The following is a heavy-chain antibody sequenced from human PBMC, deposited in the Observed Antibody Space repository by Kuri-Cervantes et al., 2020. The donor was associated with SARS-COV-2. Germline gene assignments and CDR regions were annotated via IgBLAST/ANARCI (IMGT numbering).Heavy chain of an antibody. V-gene: IGHV3-23*01. CDR1: GFPFSSYA. Sequence: GGSLRLSCAASGFPFSSYAMSWARQAPGKGLEWVSAISGSGGSTYYADSVKGRFTISRDNSKNTLYLQMNTLRAEDTAVYYCAKFSDCSSTSCYTGWWDYWGQGTLVTVSS. CDR3: AKFSDCSSTSCYTGWWDY. D-gene: IGHD2-2*02. J-gene: IGHJ4*02. CDR2: ISGSGGST.